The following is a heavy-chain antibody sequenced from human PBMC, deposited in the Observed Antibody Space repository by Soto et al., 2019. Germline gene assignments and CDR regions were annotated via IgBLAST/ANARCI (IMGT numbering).Heavy chain of an antibody. Sequence: QVQLVESGGGVVQPGRSLRLSCAASGFTFSSYAMHWVRQAPGKGLEWVAVISYDGSNKYYADSVKGRFTISRDNSKNTLYLQMNSLRAEDTAVYYCARETHYDFWSGPYYGMDVWGQGTTVTVSS. J-gene: IGHJ6*02. D-gene: IGHD3-3*01. CDR3: ARETHYDFWSGPYYGMDV. CDR1: GFTFSSYA. CDR2: ISYDGSNK. V-gene: IGHV3-30-3*01.